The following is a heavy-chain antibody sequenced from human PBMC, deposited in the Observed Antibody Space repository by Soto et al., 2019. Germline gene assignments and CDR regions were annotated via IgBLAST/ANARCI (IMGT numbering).Heavy chain of an antibody. CDR2: INPSGDST. CDR1: GYTFTSYY. D-gene: IGHD3-10*01. J-gene: IGHJ3*02. V-gene: IGHV1-46*01. Sequence: ASVKVSCKASGYTFTSYYMHWVRQAPGQGLEWMGIINPSGDSTSYAQKFQGRVTMTRDTSTSTVYMELSSLRSEDTAVYYCARVTGGPHDAFDIWGQGTMVTVSS. CDR3: ARVTGGPHDAFDI.